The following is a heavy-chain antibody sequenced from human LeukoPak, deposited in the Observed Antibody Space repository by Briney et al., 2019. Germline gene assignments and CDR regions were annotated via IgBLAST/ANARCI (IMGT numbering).Heavy chain of an antibody. V-gene: IGHV5-51*01. D-gene: IGHD1-1*01. CDR1: GYSFTSYW. CDR2: IYPGDSDT. J-gene: IGHJ4*02. Sequence: KVSCKGSGYSFTSYWIGWVRQMPGKGLEWMGIIYPGDSDTRYSPSFQGQVTISADKSISTAYLQWSSLKASDTATYYCVRQPRVHTPDFWGQGTLVTVSS. CDR3: VRQPRVHTPDF.